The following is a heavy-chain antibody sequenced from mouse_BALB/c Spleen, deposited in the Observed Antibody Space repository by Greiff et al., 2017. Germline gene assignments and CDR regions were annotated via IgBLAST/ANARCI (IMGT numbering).Heavy chain of an antibody. D-gene: IGHD1-1*01. CDR1: GFTFSSYT. V-gene: IGHV5-12-2*01. J-gene: IGHJ3*01. CDR2: ISNGGGST. CDR3: ARQNYYGGFAY. Sequence: EVQVVESGGGLVQPGGSLKLSCAASGFTFSSYTMSWVRQTPEKRLEWVAYISNGGGSTYYPDTVKGRFTISRDNAKNTLYLQMSSLKSEDTAMYYCARQNYYGGFAYWGQGTLVTVSA.